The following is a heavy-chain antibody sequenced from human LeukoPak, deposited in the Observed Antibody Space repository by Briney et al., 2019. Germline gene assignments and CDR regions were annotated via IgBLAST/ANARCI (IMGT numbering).Heavy chain of an antibody. CDR1: GYTFTSYG. Sequence: VASVKVSRKASGYTFTSYGISFVRQAPGQGLEWMGWISAYNGNTNYAQKLQGRVTMTTDTSTSTAYMALRSLRSDDTAVYYCARGRIAAARNWFDPWGQGTLVTVSS. CDR2: ISAYNGNT. J-gene: IGHJ5*02. D-gene: IGHD6-13*01. CDR3: ARGRIAAARNWFDP. V-gene: IGHV1-18*01.